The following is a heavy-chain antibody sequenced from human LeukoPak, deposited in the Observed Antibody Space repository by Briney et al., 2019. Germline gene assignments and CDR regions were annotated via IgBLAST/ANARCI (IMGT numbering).Heavy chain of an antibody. CDR1: GGTFSSYA. CDR3: ARDEAYCSGGSCYWFDP. Sequence: SVKVSCKASGGTFSSYAISWVRQAPGQGLEWMGGIIPIFGTANYAQKFQGRVTITADESTSTAYMELSSLRSEDTAVYYCARDEAYCSGGSCYWFDPWGQGTLVTVSS. D-gene: IGHD2-15*01. J-gene: IGHJ5*02. CDR2: IIPIFGTA. V-gene: IGHV1-69*13.